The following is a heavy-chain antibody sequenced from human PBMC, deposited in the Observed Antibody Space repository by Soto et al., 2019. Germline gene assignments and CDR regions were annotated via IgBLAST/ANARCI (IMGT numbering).Heavy chain of an antibody. J-gene: IGHJ6*02. Sequence: SVKVSCKASGGTFSSYAISWVRQAPGQGLGWMGGIIPIFGTANYAQKFQGRVTITADESTSTAYMELSSLRSEDTAVYYCARADLRCSSTSCYIPHYYYYGMDVWRQGTTVSV. CDR1: GGTFSSYA. CDR2: IIPIFGTA. CDR3: ARADLRCSSTSCYIPHYYYYGMDV. D-gene: IGHD2-2*02. V-gene: IGHV1-69*13.